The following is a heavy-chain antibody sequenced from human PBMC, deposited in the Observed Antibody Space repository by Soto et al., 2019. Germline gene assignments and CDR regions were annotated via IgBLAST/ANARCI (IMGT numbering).Heavy chain of an antibody. J-gene: IGHJ4*02. V-gene: IGHV4-34*01. CDR2: ISPSGTT. Sequence: SETLSLTCSLYSGSLSGYYWSWIRQPPGKGLEWMGEISPSGTTNYSPSLKRRASMSMDTSKNLFSLRLRSLTAAEPAVSFCARVKATLYRHYYFDYWGQGTPVTVSS. CDR1: SGSLSGYY. CDR3: ARVKATLYRHYYFDY. D-gene: IGHD5-12*01.